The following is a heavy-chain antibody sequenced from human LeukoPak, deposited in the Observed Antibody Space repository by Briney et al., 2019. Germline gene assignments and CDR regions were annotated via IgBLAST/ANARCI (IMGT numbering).Heavy chain of an antibody. CDR2: ITNSGAST. J-gene: IGHJ6*03. V-gene: IGHV3-23*01. CDR1: GFTFSSYG. Sequence: GGSLRLSCAASGFTFSSYGMSWVRQAPGKGLEWVSSITNSGASTYYADSVKGRFTISRDNSKNTLYLQMNSLRAEDTAVYYCARDHVDATIFGVASWSGYYYYMDVWGKGTTVTVSS. CDR3: ARDHVDATIFGVASWSGYYYYMDV. D-gene: IGHD3-3*01.